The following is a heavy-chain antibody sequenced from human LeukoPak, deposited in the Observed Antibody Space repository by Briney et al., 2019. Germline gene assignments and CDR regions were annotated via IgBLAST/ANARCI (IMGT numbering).Heavy chain of an antibody. Sequence: GTSRPLSCAASGISFSSHGMHWVRQAPGKGLEWVAVIWYDGSNIYYADSVKGRFTISRDNSKNTLYLQMNSLRAEDTALYYCARARNDYDSNGFSFLDYWGQGTLVTDCS. D-gene: IGHD3-22*01. V-gene: IGHV3-33*01. CDR2: IWYDGSNI. CDR1: GISFSSHG. J-gene: IGHJ4*02. CDR3: ARARNDYDSNGFSFLDY.